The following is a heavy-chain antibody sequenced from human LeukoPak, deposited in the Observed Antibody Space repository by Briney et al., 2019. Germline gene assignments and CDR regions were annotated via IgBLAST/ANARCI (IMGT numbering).Heavy chain of an antibody. CDR2: IYYSGST. J-gene: IGHJ2*01. D-gene: IGHD5-18*01. CDR3: ARVDTAWDWYFDL. V-gene: IGHV4-39*07. Sequence: SETLSLTCTVSGGSISSSSYYWGWIRQPPGKGLEWIGSIYYSGSTYYNPSLKSRVIISVDTSKNRFSLKLSSVTAADTAVYYCARVDTAWDWYFDLWGRGTLVTVSS. CDR1: GGSISSSSYY.